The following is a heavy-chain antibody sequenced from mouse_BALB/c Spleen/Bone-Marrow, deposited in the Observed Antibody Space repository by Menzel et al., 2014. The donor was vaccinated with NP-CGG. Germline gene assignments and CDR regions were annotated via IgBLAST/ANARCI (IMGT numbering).Heavy chain of an antibody. CDR3: ARHSGSTSYYYTMDY. Sequence: EVQRVESGGGLVKPGGSLKLSCAASGFTFSSFAMSWVRQTPEKRLEWVATISSGGSYTYYPDSVKGRFTISRDNAKNTLYLQMGSLRSEDTAMYYCARHSGSTSYYYTMDYWGQGTSVTVSS. CDR2: ISSGGSYT. V-gene: IGHV5-9-3*01. D-gene: IGHD1-1*01. CDR1: GFTFSSFA. J-gene: IGHJ4*01.